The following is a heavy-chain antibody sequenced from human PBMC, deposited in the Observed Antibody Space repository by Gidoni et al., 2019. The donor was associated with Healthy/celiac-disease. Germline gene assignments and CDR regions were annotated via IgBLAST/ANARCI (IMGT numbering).Heavy chain of an antibody. CDR1: GFPFSSYA. Sequence: QVQLVESGGGVFQPGRSLRLSCAASGFPFSSYAMHWVRQAPGKGLEWVAVISYDGSNKYYADSVKGRFTISRDNSKNTLYLQMNSLRAEDTAVYYCARELPAYYYDSSGLYYFDYWGQGTLVTVSS. V-gene: IGHV3-30*04. CDR2: ISYDGSNK. J-gene: IGHJ4*02. D-gene: IGHD3-22*01. CDR3: ARELPAYYYDSSGLYYFDY.